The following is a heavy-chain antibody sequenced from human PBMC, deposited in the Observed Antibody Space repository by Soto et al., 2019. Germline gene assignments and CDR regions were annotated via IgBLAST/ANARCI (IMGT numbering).Heavy chain of an antibody. Sequence: SETLSLTCTVSGGSISSSSYYWGWIRQPPGKGLEWIGSIYYSGSTYYNPSLKSRVTISVDTSKNQFSLKLSSVTAADTAVYYCARGLSEHMITFGGVIVDYWGQGTLVTVSS. D-gene: IGHD3-16*02. V-gene: IGHV4-39*07. J-gene: IGHJ4*02. CDR2: IYYSGST. CDR1: GGSISSSSYY. CDR3: ARGLSEHMITFGGVIVDY.